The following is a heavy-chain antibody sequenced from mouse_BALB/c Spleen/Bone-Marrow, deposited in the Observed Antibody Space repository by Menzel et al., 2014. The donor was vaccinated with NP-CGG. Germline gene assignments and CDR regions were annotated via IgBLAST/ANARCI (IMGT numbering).Heavy chain of an antibody. D-gene: IGHD2-1*01. V-gene: IGHV5-6-4*01. CDR2: ISSGGSYT. CDR3: TRDGKGNYDYAMDY. Sequence: EVQGVESGGGLVKPGGSLKLSCAASGFTFSSYTMSWVRQTPEKRLEWVATISSGGSYTYYLDSVKGRFTISRDNAKNTLYLQMSSLKYEDTAMYYCTRDGKGNYDYAMDYWGQGTSVTVSS. CDR1: GFTFSSYT. J-gene: IGHJ4*01.